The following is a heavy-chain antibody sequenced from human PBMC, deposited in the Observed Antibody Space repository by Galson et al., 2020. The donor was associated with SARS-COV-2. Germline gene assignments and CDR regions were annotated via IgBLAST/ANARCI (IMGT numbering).Heavy chain of an antibody. CDR1: GGSFSDYY. Sequence: SETLSLTCAVYGGSFSDYYWSWIRQPPGKGLEWIGEINHSGSKNYNPSLKSRVTISIDTSKNQFSLKLSFVTAADTAVYYCTRSRYNSGRGYFYYGMDVWGLGTTVTVSS. J-gene: IGHJ6*02. CDR2: INHSGSK. CDR3: TRSRYNSGRGYFYYGMDV. V-gene: IGHV4-34*01. D-gene: IGHD6-19*01.